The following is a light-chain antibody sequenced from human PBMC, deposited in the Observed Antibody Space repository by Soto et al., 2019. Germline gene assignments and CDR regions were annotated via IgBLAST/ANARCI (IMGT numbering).Light chain of an antibody. J-gene: IGLJ2*01. V-gene: IGLV4-60*02. CDR1: SGHSSYI. CDR3: ETWDFNTRV. CDR2: LEGSGSY. Sequence: QLVLTQSSSASASLGSSVKLTCILSSGHSSYIIAWHQQQPGKAPRYLMKLEGSGSYHKGSGVPDRFSGSSTGADRYLTISNLQFEDEADYYCETWDFNTRVFGGGTKLTVL.